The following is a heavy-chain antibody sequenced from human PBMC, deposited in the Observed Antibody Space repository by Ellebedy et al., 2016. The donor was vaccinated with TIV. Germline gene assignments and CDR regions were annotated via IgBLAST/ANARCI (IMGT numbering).Heavy chain of an antibody. CDR2: TNQDESQK. D-gene: IGHD3-22*01. Sequence: ETLSLTXAVSNVSFSNYHWSWVRQAPGKGLEWVANTNQDESQKHYVDSVKGRFTLSRDNAKNSLYLQMNSLRAEDTAIYYCAGDIYYYTSGAWYSRFYWGQGTPVTVSS. V-gene: IGHV3-7*03. J-gene: IGHJ4*02. CDR1: NVSFSNYH. CDR3: AGDIYYYTSGAWYSRFY.